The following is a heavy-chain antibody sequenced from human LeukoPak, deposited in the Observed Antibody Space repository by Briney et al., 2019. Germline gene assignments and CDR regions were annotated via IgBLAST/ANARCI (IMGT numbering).Heavy chain of an antibody. CDR1: GGSFSGYY. CDR3: ARVSYDIVDY. CDR2: INHSGST. V-gene: IGHV4-34*01. Sequence: PSETLSLTCAVYGGSFSGYYWSWIRQPPGKGLEWIGEINHSGSTNYNPSLKSRVTISVDTSKNQLSLKLSSVTAADTAVYYCARVSYDIVDYWGQGTLVTASS. J-gene: IGHJ4*02. D-gene: IGHD3-9*01.